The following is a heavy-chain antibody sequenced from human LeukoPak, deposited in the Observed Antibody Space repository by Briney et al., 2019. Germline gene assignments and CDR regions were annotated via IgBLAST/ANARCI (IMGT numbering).Heavy chain of an antibody. Sequence: GASVKVSCKASGYTFTGYYMHWVRQAPGQGPEWMGWINPNSGGTNYAQKFQGRVTMTRDTSISTAYMELSRLRSDDTAVYYCARSISSRVGIFDYWGQGTLVTVSS. J-gene: IGHJ4*02. CDR1: GYTFTGYY. D-gene: IGHD6-13*01. CDR2: INPNSGGT. CDR3: ARSISSRVGIFDY. V-gene: IGHV1-2*02.